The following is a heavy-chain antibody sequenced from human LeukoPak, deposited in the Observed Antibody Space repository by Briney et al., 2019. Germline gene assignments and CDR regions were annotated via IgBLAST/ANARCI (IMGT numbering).Heavy chain of an antibody. J-gene: IGHJ4*02. CDR2: TYYRSKWYN. CDR1: GDSVSSNSAA. Sequence: SQTLSLTCAISGDSVSSNSAAWNWIRQSPSRGLEWLGRTYYRSKWYNDYAVSVKSRITINPDTSKNQFSLQLNSVTPEDTAVYYCARDASYYYDSREYYFDYWGQGTLVTVSS. D-gene: IGHD3-22*01. V-gene: IGHV6-1*01. CDR3: ARDASYYYDSREYYFDY.